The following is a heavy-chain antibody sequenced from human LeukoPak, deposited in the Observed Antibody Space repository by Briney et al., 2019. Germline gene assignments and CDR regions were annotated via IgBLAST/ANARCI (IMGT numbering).Heavy chain of an antibody. V-gene: IGHV3-74*01. CDR3: ANSYGFY. CDR2: INNDGTIT. CDR1: GFTFSSYW. Sequence: PGGSLRLACAASGFTFSSYWMHWVRQAPGKGLVWVSRINNDGTITTYADSVKGRFTISRDNAKNSLYLQMNSLRAEDTAVYYCANSYGFYWGQGTLVTVSS. J-gene: IGHJ4*02. D-gene: IGHD5-18*01.